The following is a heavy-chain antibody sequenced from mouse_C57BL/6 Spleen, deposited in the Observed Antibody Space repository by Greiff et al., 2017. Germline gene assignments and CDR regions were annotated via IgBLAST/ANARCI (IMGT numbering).Heavy chain of an antibody. CDR2: IDPSDSET. CDR1: GYTFTSYW. J-gene: IGHJ1*03. CDR3: ARREYSNHWYVDV. Sequence: VQLQQPGAELVRPGSSVKLSCKASGYTFTSYWMHWVKQRPIQGLEWIGNIDPSDSETHYNQKFKDKATLTVDKSSSTAYMQLSSLTSEDSAVYDCARREYSNHWYVDVWGTGTTVTVSS. V-gene: IGHV1-52*01. D-gene: IGHD2-5*01.